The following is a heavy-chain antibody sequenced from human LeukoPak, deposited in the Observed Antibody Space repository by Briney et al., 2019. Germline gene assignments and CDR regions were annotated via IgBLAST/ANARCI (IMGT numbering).Heavy chain of an antibody. CDR2: IYTSGST. D-gene: IGHD2-15*01. CDR3: ARDTAAYSSGGSCYYPDY. CDR1: GGSISSGSYY. J-gene: IGHJ4*02. V-gene: IGHV4-61*02. Sequence: SQTLSLTCTVSGGSISSGSYYWSWIRQPAGKGLEWIGRIYTSGSTNYNPSLKSRVTISVDTSKNQFSLKLSSATAADTAVYYCARDTAAYSSGGSCYYPDYWGQGTLVTVSS.